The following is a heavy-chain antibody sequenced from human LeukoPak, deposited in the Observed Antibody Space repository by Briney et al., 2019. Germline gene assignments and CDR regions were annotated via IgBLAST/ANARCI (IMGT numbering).Heavy chain of an antibody. CDR2: LLHNFGKE. CDR1: GGTFSRYA. CDR3: ARVGKYSSSSVA. D-gene: IGHD6-6*01. V-gene: IGHV1-69*13. Sequence: VASVKVSCKASGGTFSRYAISWVRQAPGQGLEWVGGLLHNFGKEHYAQTFQGRFTITGDESTSTVYLELHSLRSEDTAVYYCARVGKYSSSSVAWGEEALRSVSS. J-gene: IGHJ5*02.